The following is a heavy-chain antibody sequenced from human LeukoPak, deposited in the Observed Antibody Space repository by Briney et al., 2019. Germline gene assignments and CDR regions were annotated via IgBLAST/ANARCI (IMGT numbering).Heavy chain of an antibody. D-gene: IGHD2-2*02. Sequence: GASVKVSCKASGYTFTSYGISWVRQAPGQGLEWMGWISAYNGNTNCAQKLQGRVTMTTDTSTSTAYMELRSLRSDDTAVYYCARDEPTLVPAAIADAFDIWGQGTMVTVSS. V-gene: IGHV1-18*01. CDR2: ISAYNGNT. CDR3: ARDEPTLVPAAIADAFDI. CDR1: GYTFTSYG. J-gene: IGHJ3*02.